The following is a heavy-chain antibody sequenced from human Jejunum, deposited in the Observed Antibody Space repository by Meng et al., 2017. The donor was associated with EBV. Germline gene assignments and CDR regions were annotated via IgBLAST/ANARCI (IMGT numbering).Heavy chain of an antibody. CDR3: ARDARLAPY. D-gene: IGHD1-1*01. V-gene: IGHV3-11*05. CDR2: ISGSSHDT. CDR1: GFTFSNHY. J-gene: IGHJ4*02. Sequence: QLQLVESGGGLFKPGGSLRLSCAASGFTFSNHYMNWIRQAPGKGLEWVSYISGSSHDTNYADSVKGRFTISRDNAKNSLYLQLNSLTVEDTAVYYCARDARLAPYWGQGTLVTVSS.